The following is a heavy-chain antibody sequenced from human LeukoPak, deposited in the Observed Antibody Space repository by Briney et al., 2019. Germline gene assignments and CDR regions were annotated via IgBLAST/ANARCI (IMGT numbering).Heavy chain of an antibody. CDR3: ATDVRDEYSSGWYPISY. CDR1: GFTFSTYS. D-gene: IGHD6-19*01. J-gene: IGHJ4*02. CDR2: ISSGSRYM. V-gene: IGHV3-21*01. Sequence: GGSLRLSCAASGFTFSTYSMNWVRQAPGKGLEWVSSISSGSRYMYYADSVKGRFTISRDNAKNSLYLLMNSLRAEDTAVYYCATDVRDEYSSGWYPISYWGQGTLVTVSS.